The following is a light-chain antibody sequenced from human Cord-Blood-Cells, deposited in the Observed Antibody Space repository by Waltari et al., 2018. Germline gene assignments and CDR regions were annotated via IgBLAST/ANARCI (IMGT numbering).Light chain of an antibody. J-gene: IGLJ1*01. CDR1: SSDVGGYNY. Sequence: QSALTQPSSVSGSPGQSITIACTGTSSDVGGYNYVCWYQQHPANAPKLMSYEVSHRPAGVSNRFSGAKSGNTASLTISGLQAEDEADYYCSSYTSSSTYVFGTGTKVTVL. V-gene: IGLV2-14*01. CDR3: SSYTSSSTYV. CDR2: EVS.